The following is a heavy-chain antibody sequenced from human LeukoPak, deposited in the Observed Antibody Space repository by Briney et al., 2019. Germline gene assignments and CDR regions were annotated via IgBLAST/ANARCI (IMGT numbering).Heavy chain of an antibody. V-gene: IGHV3-23*01. D-gene: IGHD1-14*01. Sequence: PGGSLRLSCAASGFTFSSYAMSWVRQAPGKGLEWVSAISGSGDRTYYADSVKGRFTISRDNSKNTLYLQMNSLRAEDTAVYYCAKGPTFGGGEPGDYWGQGTLVTVSS. CDR1: GFTFSSYA. J-gene: IGHJ4*02. CDR2: ISGSGDRT. CDR3: AKGPTFGGGEPGDY.